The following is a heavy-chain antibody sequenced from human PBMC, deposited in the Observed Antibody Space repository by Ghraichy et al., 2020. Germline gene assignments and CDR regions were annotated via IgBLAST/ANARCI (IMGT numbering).Heavy chain of an antibody. Sequence: SETLSLTCTVSGGSISSYYWSWIRQPPGKGLEWIGYIYYSGSTNYNPSLKSRVTISVDTSKNQFSLKLSSVTAADTAVYYCARAAAGYFDYWGQGTLVTVSS. D-gene: IGHD2-2*01. CDR3: ARAAAGYFDY. CDR1: GGSISSYY. V-gene: IGHV4-59*01. J-gene: IGHJ4*02. CDR2: IYYSGST.